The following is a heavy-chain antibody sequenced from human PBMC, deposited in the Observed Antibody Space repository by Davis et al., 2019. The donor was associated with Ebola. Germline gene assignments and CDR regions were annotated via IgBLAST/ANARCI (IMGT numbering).Heavy chain of an antibody. J-gene: IGHJ6*03. Sequence: GGSLRLSCAASGFTFSSYGMHWVRQAPGKGLEWVAVIWYDGSNKYYADSVKGRFTISRDNAKNSLYLQMNSLRDEDTAVYYCARVYSYGLGNYMDVWGQGTTVTVSS. D-gene: IGHD5-18*01. CDR2: IWYDGSNK. CDR1: GFTFSSYG. V-gene: IGHV3-33*01. CDR3: ARVYSYGLGNYMDV.